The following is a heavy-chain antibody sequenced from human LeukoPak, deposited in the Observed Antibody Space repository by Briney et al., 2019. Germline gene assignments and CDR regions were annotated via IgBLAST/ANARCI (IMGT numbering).Heavy chain of an antibody. V-gene: IGHV4-38-2*02. D-gene: IGHD6-19*01. CDR1: GYSISSGYY. CDR3: ARGLSGWYSVDY. CDR2: IYHSGST. J-gene: IGHJ4*02. Sequence: NPSETLSLTCTVSGYSISSGYYWGWIRQPPGKGLEWIGSIYHSGSTYYNPSLKSRVTISVDTSKNQFSLKLSSVTAADTAVYYCARGLSGWYSVDYWGQGTLVTVSS.